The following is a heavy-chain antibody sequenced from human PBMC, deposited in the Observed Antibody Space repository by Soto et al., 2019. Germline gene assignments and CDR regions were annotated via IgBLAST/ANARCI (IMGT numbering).Heavy chain of an antibody. D-gene: IGHD2-2*01. CDR3: ARDLVVVPATPYFDY. CDR2: ISAYNGNT. V-gene: IGHV1-18*01. CDR1: GYTFTSYG. Sequence: ASVKVSCKASGYTFTSYGISWVRQAPGQGLEWMGWISAYNGNTNYAQKLQGRVTMTTDTSTSTAYMELRSLRSDDTAVYYCARDLVVVPATPYFDYWGQGTLVTAPQ. J-gene: IGHJ4*02.